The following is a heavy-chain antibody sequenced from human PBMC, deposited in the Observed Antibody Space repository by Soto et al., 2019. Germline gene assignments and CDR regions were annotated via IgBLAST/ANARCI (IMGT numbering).Heavy chain of an antibody. CDR2: ISNSFSEGNT. D-gene: IGHD3-16*01. J-gene: IGHJ4*02. V-gene: IGHV3-23*01. CDR1: GFTFRKYA. Sequence: GGSLRLSCAASGFTFRKYAMDWVRQAPGKGLEWVSAISNSFSEGNTHYADSVKGRFTISRDNDKNTVFLEMNSLRAEDTAVYYCAKVFSPEGGNYFDYWGQGTLVTV. CDR3: AKVFSPEGGNYFDY.